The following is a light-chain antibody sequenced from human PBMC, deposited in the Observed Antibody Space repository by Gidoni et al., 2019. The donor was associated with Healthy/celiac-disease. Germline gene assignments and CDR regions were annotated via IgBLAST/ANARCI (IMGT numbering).Light chain of an antibody. Sequence: QSALNKPASVSGSTGQSSTISCTGTSSDVGSYNHVSWYQQHPGKAPKLMIYEVSKRPSGVSNLFSGSKSGNTASLTISGLQAEDEADYYCCSYAGSSTFSVFGTGTKVTVL. V-gene: IGLV2-23*02. CDR1: SSDVGSYNH. J-gene: IGLJ1*01. CDR3: CSYAGSSTFSV. CDR2: EVS.